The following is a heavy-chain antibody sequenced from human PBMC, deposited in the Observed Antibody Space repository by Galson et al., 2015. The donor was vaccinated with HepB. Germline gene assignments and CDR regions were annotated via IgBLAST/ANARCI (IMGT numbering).Heavy chain of an antibody. J-gene: IGHJ4*02. V-gene: IGHV3-33*01. CDR3: ARCSRASYYCRDYFDY. CDR2: IGYDGSNK. D-gene: IGHD3-10*01. CDR1: GFTFNNYG. Sequence: SLRLSCATSGFTFNNYGMQWVRQAPGKGLEWVAVIGYDGSNKYYADSVKGRFTISRDNSKNTLYLQMNSLRAEDTAVYYCARCSRASYYCRDYFDYWGQGTLVTVSS.